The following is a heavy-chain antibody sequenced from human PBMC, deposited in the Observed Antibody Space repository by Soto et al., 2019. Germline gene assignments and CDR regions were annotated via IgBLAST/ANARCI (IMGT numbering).Heavy chain of an antibody. Sequence: QVQLVQSGAEVKKPGASVKVSCKASGYTFTSYGISWVRQAPGQGLEWMGWISAYNGNTNYAQKLQGRVTMTKDTSTSTAYMELRSLGSDDTAVYYCASSLYYYGSGSYVDYWGQGTLVTVSS. CDR2: ISAYNGNT. V-gene: IGHV1-18*01. D-gene: IGHD3-10*01. J-gene: IGHJ4*02. CDR3: ASSLYYYGSGSYVDY. CDR1: GYTFTSYG.